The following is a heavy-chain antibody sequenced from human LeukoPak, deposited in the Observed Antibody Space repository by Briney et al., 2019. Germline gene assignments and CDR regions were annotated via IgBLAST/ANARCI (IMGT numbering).Heavy chain of an antibody. D-gene: IGHD3-22*01. J-gene: IGHJ3*02. CDR3: AKGDSSGYYLSFDI. V-gene: IGHV3-30*18. CDR2: ISSDGNNK. Sequence: PGGPLRLSCAASGFTFSSYGMHWVRQAPGKGLEWVAVISSDGNNKNYVDSVKGRFTFSRDNSKNTLYLQMNSLRAEDTAVYYCAKGDSSGYYLSFDIWGQGTMVTVSS. CDR1: GFTFSSYG.